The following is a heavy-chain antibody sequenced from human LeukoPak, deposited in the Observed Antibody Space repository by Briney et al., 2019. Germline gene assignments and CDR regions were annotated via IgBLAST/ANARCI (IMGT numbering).Heavy chain of an antibody. V-gene: IGHV3-7*05. Sequence: PGGSLRLSCAASGFTFSRFWMNWVRQAPGRGLEWVANINQSGGSNNYVDSVKGRFTISRDNAKNSLFLKMSSLRADDTAVYFCARDVEGGTFDIWGQGTTVTVSS. CDR1: GFTFSRFW. J-gene: IGHJ3*02. CDR2: INQSGGSN. D-gene: IGHD3-16*01. CDR3: ARDVEGGTFDI.